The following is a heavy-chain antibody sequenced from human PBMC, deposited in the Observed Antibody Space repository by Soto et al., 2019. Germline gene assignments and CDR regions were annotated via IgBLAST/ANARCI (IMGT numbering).Heavy chain of an antibody. CDR2: ISGSGGGT. Sequence: LRLSFAASVFTIGNYAMTWVRQAPGKGLECVSRISGSGGGTYYADSVKGRFTISRDNSENTLYLHLNSLRVEDTAIYYCARIPHRYDALTGPGYWGQGALVTVSS. CDR3: ARIPHRYDALTGPGY. CDR1: VFTIGNYA. J-gene: IGHJ4*02. V-gene: IGHV3-23*01. D-gene: IGHD3-9*01.